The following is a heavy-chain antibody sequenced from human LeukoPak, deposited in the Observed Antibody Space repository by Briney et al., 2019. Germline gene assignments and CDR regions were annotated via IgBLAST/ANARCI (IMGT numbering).Heavy chain of an antibody. CDR1: GYTLTELS. J-gene: IGHJ6*03. Sequence: GASVKVSCKVSGYTLTELSMHWVRQAPGKGLEWMGGFDPEDGETIYAQKFQGRVTMTEDTSTDTAYMELSSLRAEDTAVYYCAKDHGGWFGRHMDVWGKGTTVTISS. D-gene: IGHD3-10*01. CDR3: AKDHGGWFGRHMDV. V-gene: IGHV1-24*01. CDR2: FDPEDGET.